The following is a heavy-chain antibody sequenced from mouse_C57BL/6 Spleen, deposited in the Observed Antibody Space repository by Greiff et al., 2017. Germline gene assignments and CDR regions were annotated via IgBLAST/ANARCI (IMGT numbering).Heavy chain of an antibody. CDR3: TRETTVVATGYYAMDY. CDR2: ISSGGDYI. D-gene: IGHD1-1*01. J-gene: IGHJ4*01. CDR1: GFTFSSYA. Sequence: EVKLVESGEGLVKPGGSLKLSCAASGFTFSSYAMSWVRQTPEKMLEWVAYISSGGDYIYSADTVQGRFTISRDNARNTLYLQMSSLKSEDTAMYYCTRETTVVATGYYAMDYWGQGTSVTVSS. V-gene: IGHV5-9-1*02.